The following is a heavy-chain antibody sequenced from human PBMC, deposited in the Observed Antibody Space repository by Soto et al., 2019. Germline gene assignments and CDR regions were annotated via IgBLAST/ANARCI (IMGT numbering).Heavy chain of an antibody. CDR1: GFSLITSGVV. CDR3: AHVSPYYDFWSGPFDY. J-gene: IGHJ4*02. V-gene: IGHV2-5*02. CDR2: IYWDDDK. Sequence: SGPTLVNPTQTLTLTCTFSGFSLITSGVVVGWIRQPPGKALEWLALIYWDDDKRYSPSLKSRLTITKDTSKNQVVLTMTNMDPVDTATYYCAHVSPYYDFWSGPFDYWGQGTLVTVSS. D-gene: IGHD3-3*01.